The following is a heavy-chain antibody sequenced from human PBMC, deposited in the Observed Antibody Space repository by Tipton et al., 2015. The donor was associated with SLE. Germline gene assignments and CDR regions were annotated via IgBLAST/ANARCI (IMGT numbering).Heavy chain of an antibody. V-gene: IGHV4-34*12. CDR1: GGSFSGYY. CDR2: ILHSGNT. D-gene: IGHD1-7*01. J-gene: IGHJ4*02. Sequence: TLSLTCAVYGGSFSGYYWGWIRQPPGKGLEWIGEILHSGNTNYNPSLDSRVTISLDRFNNQFTLKMTSVTAADTAVYYCANQNWNYYFWGQGNLVTVSS. CDR3: ANQNWNYYF.